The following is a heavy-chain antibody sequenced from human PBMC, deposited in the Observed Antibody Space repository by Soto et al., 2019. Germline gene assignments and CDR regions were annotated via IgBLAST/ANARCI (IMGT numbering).Heavy chain of an antibody. Sequence: GGSLRLSCAASGFTFSSYAMSWVRQAPGKGLEWVSAISGSGGSTYYADSVKGRFTISRDNSKNTLYLQMNSLRAEDTAVYYCAKVPDLGYCSSTSCPRGVFAYWGQGTLVTVSS. CDR1: GFTFSSYA. CDR3: AKVPDLGYCSSTSCPRGVFAY. CDR2: ISGSGGST. J-gene: IGHJ4*02. D-gene: IGHD2-2*01. V-gene: IGHV3-23*01.